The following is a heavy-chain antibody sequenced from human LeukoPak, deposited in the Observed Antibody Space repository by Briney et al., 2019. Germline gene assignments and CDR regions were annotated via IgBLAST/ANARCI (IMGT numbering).Heavy chain of an antibody. CDR2: ISYDGSNK. CDR3: AREIWQQSYGYGMDV. Sequence: GGSLRLSCVASGLAFSSYSMHWVRQAPGKGLEWEAIISYDGSNKYYADSVKGRFTISRDNSKNTLYLQMNSLRAEDTAVYYCAREIWQQSYGYGMDVWGQGTTVTVSS. V-gene: IGHV3-30-3*01. CDR1: GLAFSSYS. D-gene: IGHD6-13*01. J-gene: IGHJ6*02.